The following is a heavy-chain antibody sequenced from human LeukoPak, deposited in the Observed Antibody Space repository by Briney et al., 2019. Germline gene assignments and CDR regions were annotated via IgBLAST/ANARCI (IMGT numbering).Heavy chain of an antibody. J-gene: IGHJ4*02. V-gene: IGHV3-33*06. CDR2: IWYDGSNK. CDR1: GFTFSSYS. CDR3: AKVAVAGTILDY. D-gene: IGHD6-19*01. Sequence: PGRSLRLSCAASGFTFSSYSMHWVRQAPGKGLEWVAVIWYDGSNKYYADSVKGRFTISRDNSKNTLYLQMNSLRAEDTAVYYCAKVAVAGTILDYWGQGTLVTVSS.